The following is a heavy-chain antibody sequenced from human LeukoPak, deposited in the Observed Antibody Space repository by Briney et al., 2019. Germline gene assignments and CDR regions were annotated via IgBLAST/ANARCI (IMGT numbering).Heavy chain of an antibody. CDR2: IIPIFGTA. Sequence: ASVKVSCKASGGTFSSYAISWVRQAPGQGLEWMGGIIPIFGTANYAQKFQGRVAITADESTSTAYMELSSLRTEDTAVYYCARAAARYCGGDCSGFDYWGQGTLVTVPS. CDR3: ARAAARYCGGDCSGFDY. V-gene: IGHV1-69*13. J-gene: IGHJ4*02. D-gene: IGHD2-21*02. CDR1: GGTFSSYA.